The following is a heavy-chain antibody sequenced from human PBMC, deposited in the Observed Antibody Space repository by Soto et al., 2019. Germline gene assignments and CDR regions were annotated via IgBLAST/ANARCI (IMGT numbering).Heavy chain of an antibody. Sequence: GGSLRLSCAASGFSLSGYSVNWVRQAPGKGLEWVSYISSSSSVMSFADSVKGRFTISRDTDKNSLYLQMNSLRDEDTAVYYCARGSPRYYDSSGYSLWYFGHWGRGTLVTVSS. CDR3: ARGSPRYYDSSGYSLWYFGH. J-gene: IGHJ2*01. V-gene: IGHV3-48*02. D-gene: IGHD3-22*01. CDR2: ISSSSSVM. CDR1: GFSLSGYS.